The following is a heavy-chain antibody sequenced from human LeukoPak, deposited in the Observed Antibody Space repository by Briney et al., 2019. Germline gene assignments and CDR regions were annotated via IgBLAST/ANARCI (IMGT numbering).Heavy chain of an antibody. V-gene: IGHV4-30-2*01. Sequence: SQTLSLTCAVSGGSISSGGYSWSWIRQPPGKGLEWIGYIYHSGSTYYNPSLKSRVTISVDRSKNQSSLKLSSVTAADTAVYYCASFRDIAAAGYFDYWGQGTLVTVSS. CDR3: ASFRDIAAAGYFDY. CDR1: GGSISSGGYS. CDR2: IYHSGST. J-gene: IGHJ4*02. D-gene: IGHD6-13*01.